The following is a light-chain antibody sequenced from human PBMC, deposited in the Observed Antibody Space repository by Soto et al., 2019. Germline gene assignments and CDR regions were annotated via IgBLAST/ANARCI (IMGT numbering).Light chain of an antibody. CDR1: QSISKS. J-gene: IGKJ1*01. CDR2: AAS. V-gene: IGKV1-39*01. CDR3: QQSYSSPTWT. Sequence: DIPMTQSPSSLSASVGDRVTITCQASQSISKSLNWYKQNPGKAPELLIYAASTLQDGVPSRFSGSGSGTDSTLTISSLQPEDFATYYCQQSYSSPTWTFGHGTRVEIK.